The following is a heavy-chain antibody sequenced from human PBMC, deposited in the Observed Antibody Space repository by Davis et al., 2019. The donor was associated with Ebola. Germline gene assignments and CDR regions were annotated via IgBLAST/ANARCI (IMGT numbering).Heavy chain of an antibody. D-gene: IGHD2-15*01. Sequence: ASVKVSCKASGYTFTSYDINWVRQATGQGLEWMGWMNPNSGNTGYAQKFQGRVTMTRNTSISTAYMELSSLRSEDTAVYYCARIRLGGQEVDYWGQGTLVTVSS. V-gene: IGHV1-8*01. CDR1: GYTFTSYD. CDR2: MNPNSGNT. CDR3: ARIRLGGQEVDY. J-gene: IGHJ4*02.